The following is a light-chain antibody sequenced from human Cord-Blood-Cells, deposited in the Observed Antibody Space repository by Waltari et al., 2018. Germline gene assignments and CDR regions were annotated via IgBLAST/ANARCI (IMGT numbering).Light chain of an antibody. CDR3: QQRSNWPYT. CDR2: DAS. CDR1: QSVSSY. V-gene: IGKV3-11*01. J-gene: IGKJ2*01. Sequence: EIVLTQSPATLTLSTGERATLSCRASQSVSSYLAWYQQKPGQAPRLLFYDASNRATGILARFSVSGSGTDLTLTNTSQDPEYFAVYYCQQRSNWPYTFGHGTKLEIK.